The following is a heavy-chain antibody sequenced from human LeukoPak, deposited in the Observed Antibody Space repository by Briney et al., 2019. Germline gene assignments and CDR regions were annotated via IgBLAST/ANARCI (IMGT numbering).Heavy chain of an antibody. Sequence: GGSLRLSCAASGFTFYSCSMSWVRQAPGKGLEWVSYISSSSSTIYYADSMKGRFTISRDNAKNSLYLQMNSLRDEDTAVYYCARYWNDGVDAFDIWGQGTMVTVSA. V-gene: IGHV3-48*02. D-gene: IGHD1-1*01. CDR1: GFTFYSCS. J-gene: IGHJ3*02. CDR3: ARYWNDGVDAFDI. CDR2: ISSSSSTI.